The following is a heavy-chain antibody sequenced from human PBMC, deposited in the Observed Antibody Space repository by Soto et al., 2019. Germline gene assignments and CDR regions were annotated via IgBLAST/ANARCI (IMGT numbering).Heavy chain of an antibody. J-gene: IGHJ4*02. Sequence: EAQLVEAGGGLVQPGGSLRLSCIASGFTLRTYWMHWVRQAPGKGLVWVSRINPESTTITYADSVKGRFTISRDNAENTLFLHMNSLSAEDAGIYYCTKDTFGAWDSWGQGTLVTVSS. D-gene: IGHD3-10*01. CDR3: TKDTFGAWDS. CDR2: INPESTTI. V-gene: IGHV3-74*01. CDR1: GFTLRTYW.